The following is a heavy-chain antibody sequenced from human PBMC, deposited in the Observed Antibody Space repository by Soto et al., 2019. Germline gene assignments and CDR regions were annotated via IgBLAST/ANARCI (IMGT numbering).Heavy chain of an antibody. CDR1: GFTISSYS. D-gene: IGHD3-10*01. CDR3: ARVPGSGPASTDYYGMDV. CDR2: ISSSSSTI. J-gene: IGHJ6*02. Sequence: GGSLRLSCAASGFTISSYSMNWVRQAPGKGLEWVSYISSSSSTIYYADSVKGRFTISRDNAKNSLYLQMNSQRDEDTALYYCARVPGSGPASTDYYGMDVWGQGTTVTVSS. V-gene: IGHV3-48*02.